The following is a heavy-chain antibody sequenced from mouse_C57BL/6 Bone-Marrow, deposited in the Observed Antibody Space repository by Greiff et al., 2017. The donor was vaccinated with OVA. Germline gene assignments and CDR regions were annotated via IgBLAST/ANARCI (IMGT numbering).Heavy chain of an antibody. J-gene: IGHJ2*01. CDR3: ARIYYFDY. Sequence: LQQPGAELVRPGTSVKLSCKASGYTFTSYWMHWVKQRPGQGLEWIGVIDPSDSYTNYNQKFEGKATLTVDTSSSTAYMQLSSLTSEDSAVYYCARIYYFDYWGQGTTLTVSS. CDR1: GYTFTSYW. CDR2: IDPSDSYT. V-gene: IGHV1-59*01.